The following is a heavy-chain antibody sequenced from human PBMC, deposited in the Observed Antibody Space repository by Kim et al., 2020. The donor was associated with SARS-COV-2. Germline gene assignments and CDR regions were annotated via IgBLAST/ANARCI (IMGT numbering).Heavy chain of an antibody. CDR3: ARAPAAAGYYALDV. V-gene: IGHV7-4-1*02. CDR2: INTNTGNP. D-gene: IGHD6-13*01. J-gene: IGHJ6*02. CDR1: GYTFITYA. Sequence: ASVKVSCKASGYTFITYAICWVRQAPGQGLEWMGWINTNTGNPTSAQGFTGRFVFSLDTSVTTAYLQISSLKAEDTAVYYCARAPAAAGYYALDVWGQGTTVTVSS.